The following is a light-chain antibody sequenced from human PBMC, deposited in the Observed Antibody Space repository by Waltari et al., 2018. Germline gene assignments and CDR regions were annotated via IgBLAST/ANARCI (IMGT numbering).Light chain of an antibody. V-gene: IGLV2-18*02. CDR2: EVT. CDR3: SSYNTRHTWV. Sequence: QSALTQPPSVSGSLGQTVSISCTGSDPAVGDFDRVSWYRQSPGTAPKLLIYEVTTRPSGVPDRFSGSKSGNTASLTISGLQPEDDADYYCSSYNTRHTWVFGGGTTLTVL. J-gene: IGLJ3*02. CDR1: DPAVGDFDR.